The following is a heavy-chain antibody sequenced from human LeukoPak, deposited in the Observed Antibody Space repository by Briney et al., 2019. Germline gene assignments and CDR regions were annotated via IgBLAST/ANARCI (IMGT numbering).Heavy chain of an antibody. CDR2: IYYSGST. D-gene: IGHD6-19*01. V-gene: IGHV4-39*01. CDR3: ASLAVAGLSEGY. Sequence: SETLSLTCTVSGGSISSSSYYWGWIRQPPGKGLEWIGSIYYSGSTYYNPSLKSRVTISVDTSKNQFSLKLSSVTAADTAVYYCASLAVAGLSEGYWGQGTLVIVSS. CDR1: GGSISSSSYY. J-gene: IGHJ4*02.